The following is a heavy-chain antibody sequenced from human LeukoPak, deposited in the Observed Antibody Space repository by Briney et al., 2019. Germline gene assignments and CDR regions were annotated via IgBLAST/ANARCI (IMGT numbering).Heavy chain of an antibody. D-gene: IGHD6-25*01. J-gene: IGHJ4*02. CDR1: GFTFSSYS. CDR2: INSSSSHK. Sequence: GESLRLSCAPSGFTFSSYSINWVRQAPGRGLGWVSSINSSSSHKYYAASVRGRFTISRDNAKNSLYLQRNSLGVEDTAGYCCVRGGAGATIDDYFYYGGRGTLVTVSS. CDR3: VRGGAGATIDDYFYY. V-gene: IGHV3-21*01.